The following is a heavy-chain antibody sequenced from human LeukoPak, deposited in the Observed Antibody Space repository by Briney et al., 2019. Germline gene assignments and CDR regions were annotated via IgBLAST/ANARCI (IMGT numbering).Heavy chain of an antibody. D-gene: IGHD3-10*01. V-gene: IGHV3-30*03. Sequence: GGSLRLSCVGSGFDFSTYGLHWVRQAPGKGLQWVAVISDDGGDKTYADSVKGRFTISRDNAKNTVYLQMNSLRVEDTALYYCARDAAFYYGSGRIQRWGQGTLVIVS. CDR2: ISDDGGDK. CDR3: ARDAAFYYGSGRIQR. J-gene: IGHJ1*01. CDR1: GFDFSTYG.